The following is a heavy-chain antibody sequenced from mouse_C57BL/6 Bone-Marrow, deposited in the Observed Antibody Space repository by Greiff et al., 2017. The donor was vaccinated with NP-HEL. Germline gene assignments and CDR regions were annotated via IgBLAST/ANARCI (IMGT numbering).Heavy chain of an antibody. J-gene: IGHJ1*03. D-gene: IGHD2-4*01. CDR2: LSGGGGNT. CDR3: ARQPIYYDYDGDWYFDV. V-gene: IGHV5-9*01. Sequence: EVKLVESGGGLVKPGGSLKLSCAASGFTFRSYTMSWVRQTPEKRLEWVATLSGGGGNTYYPDSVKGRFTISRDNAKNTLYLQMSSLRSEDTALYYCARQPIYYDYDGDWYFDVWGTGTTVTVSS. CDR1: GFTFRSYT.